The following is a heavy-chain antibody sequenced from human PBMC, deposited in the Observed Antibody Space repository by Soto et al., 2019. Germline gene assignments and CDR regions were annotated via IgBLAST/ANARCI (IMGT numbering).Heavy chain of an antibody. Sequence: VQSGAEVKQPGASVKVSCKASGSSFSTHHISWLRQATGQGLEGMGWMSPSSGDSGFAHKFMGRVTMTRDTSTNPVYGELASLRSDDTAVYYFARDSRLTVSGVVIVPSCFDQWCQGTRVTVSS. CDR3: ARDSRLTVSGVVIVPSCFDQ. D-gene: IGHD3-3*01. CDR1: GSSFSTHH. J-gene: IGHJ4*02. CDR2: MSPSSGDS. V-gene: IGHV1-8*01.